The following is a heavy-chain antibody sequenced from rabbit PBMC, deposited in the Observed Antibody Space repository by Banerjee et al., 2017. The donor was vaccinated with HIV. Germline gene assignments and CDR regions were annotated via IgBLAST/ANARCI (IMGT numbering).Heavy chain of an antibody. CDR2: IYAGSSGST. Sequence: QEQLVESGGGLVKPGGTLTLTCKASGISFSSSYHICWVRQAPGKGLEWIACIYAGSSGSTYYASWAKGRFTISLDDAQNTVFLRMTSLTAADTATYFCARDVDHTDNVQNLWGPGTLVTVS. V-gene: IGHV1S45*01. J-gene: IGHJ4*01. CDR3: ARDVDHTDNVQNL. D-gene: IGHD1-1*01. CDR1: GISFSSSYH.